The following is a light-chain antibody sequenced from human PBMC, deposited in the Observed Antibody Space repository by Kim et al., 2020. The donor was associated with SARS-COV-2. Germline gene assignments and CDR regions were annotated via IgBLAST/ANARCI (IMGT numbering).Light chain of an antibody. CDR2: GAS. J-gene: IGKJ1*01. Sequence: YPGERATPSSRASQSVSSSSLAWYQQKPGQAPRLLIYGASSRATGIPDRFSGSGSGTDFTLTISRLEPEDFAVYYCQQYGSSPWTFGQGTKVDIK. CDR3: QQYGSSPWT. CDR1: QSVSSSS. V-gene: IGKV3-20*01.